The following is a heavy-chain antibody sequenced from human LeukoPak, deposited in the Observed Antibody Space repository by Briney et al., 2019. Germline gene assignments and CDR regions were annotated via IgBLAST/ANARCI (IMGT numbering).Heavy chain of an antibody. V-gene: IGHV3-23*01. CDR1: GFTFSRYW. J-gene: IGHJ4*02. D-gene: IGHD2-8*02. Sequence: GGSLRLSCAASGFTFSRYWMHWVRQAPGKGLVWVSSIFPSGGEIHYADSVRGRFTISRDNSKSTLSLQMNSLRAEDTAIYYCATYRQVLLPFESWGQGTLVTVSS. CDR2: IFPSGGEI. CDR3: ATYRQVLLPFES.